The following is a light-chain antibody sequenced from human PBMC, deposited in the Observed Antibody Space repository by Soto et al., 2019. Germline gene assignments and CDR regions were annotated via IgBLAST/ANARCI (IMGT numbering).Light chain of an antibody. V-gene: IGLV2-14*03. J-gene: IGLJ2*01. Sequence: QSSLTQPASVSGSPGQSIPISCTGTSSYVGYYNYVSWYQHHPGKAPKLMIYDVSNRPSGVSDRFSGSKSGNTASLTISGLQAEDEADYYCSSYTTSATGVFGGGTKLTVL. CDR1: SSYVGYYNY. CDR2: DVS. CDR3: SSYTTSATGV.